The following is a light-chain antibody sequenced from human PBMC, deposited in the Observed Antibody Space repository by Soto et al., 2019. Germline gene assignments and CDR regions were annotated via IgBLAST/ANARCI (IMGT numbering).Light chain of an antibody. CDR1: SSDVGDYNY. V-gene: IGLV2-14*01. CDR2: EVT. J-gene: IGLJ2*01. Sequence: QSVLTQPASVSGSPGQSITISCTGASSDVGDYNYVSWYQEHPGQVPKLIIFEVTTRPSGVSDRFSGSRSGNTASLTISGLQAEDEADYYCLSHTGSRTFFGGGTKLTVL. CDR3: LSHTGSRTF.